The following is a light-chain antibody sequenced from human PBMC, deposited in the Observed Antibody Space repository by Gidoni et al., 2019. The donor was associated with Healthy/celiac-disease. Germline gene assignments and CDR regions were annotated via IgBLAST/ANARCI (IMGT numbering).Light chain of an antibody. CDR2: GAS. V-gene: IGKV3-20*01. CDR3: QQYGSSPT. J-gene: IGKJ4*01. CDR1: QSVSSSY. Sequence: EIVLTQSPGTLSLSPGERATLSCRASQSVSSSYLAWYQQKQGQAPRLLIYGASSRATGIPDRFSGSGSGTDFTLTISRLEPEDFAVYYCQQYGSSPTFGGXTKVEIK.